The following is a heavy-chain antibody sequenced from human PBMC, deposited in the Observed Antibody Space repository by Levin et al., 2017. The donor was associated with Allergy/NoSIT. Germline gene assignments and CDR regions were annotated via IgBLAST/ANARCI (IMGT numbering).Heavy chain of an antibody. CDR1: GASISTYY. Sequence: TSETLSLTCTVSGASISTYYWSWIRQPPGKGLEWIGHFSHSGSTDYNPSLKSRVTISADTSTNQFSLKLTSVTAADTAVYYCARVPLAGWSDPWGQGTLVIVSS. V-gene: IGHV4-59*01. CDR3: ARVPLAGWSDP. CDR2: FSHSGST. J-gene: IGHJ5*02.